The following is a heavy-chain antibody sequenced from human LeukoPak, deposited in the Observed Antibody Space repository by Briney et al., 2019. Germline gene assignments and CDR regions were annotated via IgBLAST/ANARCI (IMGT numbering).Heavy chain of an antibody. CDR2: ISRHSANI. V-gene: IGHV3-9*01. D-gene: IGHD2-2*01. CDR3: ARDFCTGCTYYFYGMDV. J-gene: IGHJ6*02. Sequence: GGSLRLSCTPSGFALDDYVMLLVRQTPGARLEWPSGISRHSANIGYAESLKGQFTISKVNDKNSLYLRLNSLPPEDTALYYCARDFCTGCTYYFYGMDVWGRGTTVTVSS. CDR1: GFALDDYV.